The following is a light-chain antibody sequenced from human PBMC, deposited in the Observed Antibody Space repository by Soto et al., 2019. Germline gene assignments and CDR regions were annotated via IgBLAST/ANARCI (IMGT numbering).Light chain of an antibody. CDR2: DAF. V-gene: IGKV3-11*01. J-gene: IGKJ1*01. CDR1: QSVGST. CDR3: HQRQSWPRT. Sequence: EIVLTQSPGTLSLSPGERATLSCRASQSVGSTLAWYQQKPGQPPRLLIYDAFSRATGIPARFSGGGSGSDFTLTISSLEAGDSAVYYCHQRQSWPRTFGQGTKVDI.